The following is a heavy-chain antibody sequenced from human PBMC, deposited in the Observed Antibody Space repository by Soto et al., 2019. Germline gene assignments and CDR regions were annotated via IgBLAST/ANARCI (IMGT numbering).Heavy chain of an antibody. CDR1: GGSISSYY. CDR3: VSSIVAATRFDY. D-gene: IGHD1-26*01. CDR2: IYYSGST. J-gene: IGHJ4*02. Sequence: PSETLSLTCTVSGGSISSYYWSWIRQPPGKGLEWIGYIYYSGSTNYNPSLKSRVTISVDTSKNQFSLKLSSVTAADTAVYYFVSSIVAATRFDYWGQGPLVTVFS. V-gene: IGHV4-59*01.